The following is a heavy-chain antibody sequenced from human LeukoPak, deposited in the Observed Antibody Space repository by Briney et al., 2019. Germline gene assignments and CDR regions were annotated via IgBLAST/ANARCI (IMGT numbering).Heavy chain of an antibody. CDR3: ARERELAPFDY. Sequence: GGSLRLSCAASGFTFSSYAMHWVRQAPGKGLEWVAVISHDGSNKYYADSVKGRFTISRDNSKNTLYLQMNSLRAEDTAVYYCARERELAPFDYWGQGTLVTVSS. J-gene: IGHJ4*02. D-gene: IGHD1-26*01. CDR1: GFTFSSYA. CDR2: ISHDGSNK. V-gene: IGHV3-30*04.